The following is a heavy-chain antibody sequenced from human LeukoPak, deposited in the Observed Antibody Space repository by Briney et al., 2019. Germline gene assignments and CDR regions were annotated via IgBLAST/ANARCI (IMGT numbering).Heavy chain of an antibody. V-gene: IGHV1-46*01. CDR2: INPSGGST. CDR3: ARAGLVTTTEASYYGMDV. CDR1: GYTFTSYY. J-gene: IGHJ6*02. D-gene: IGHD4-11*01. Sequence: ASVKVSCKASGYTFTSYYMHWVRQAPGQGLEWMGIINPSGGSTSYAQKFQGRVTMTRDTSTSTVYMELSSLRSEDTAVYYCARAGLVTTTEASYYGMDVRGQGTTVTVSS.